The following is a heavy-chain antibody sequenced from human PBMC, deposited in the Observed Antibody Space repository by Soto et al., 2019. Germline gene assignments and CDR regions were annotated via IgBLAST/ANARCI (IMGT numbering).Heavy chain of an antibody. J-gene: IGHJ6*02. CDR3: ARGRPPTMVRGVKTFYYGLDV. D-gene: IGHD3-10*01. CDR1: GYTFTDYY. Sequence: ASVKVSCKASGYTFTDYYMHWVRQAPGQGLEWMGWINPNSGGTNYAQKFQGWVTMTRDTSISTAYMDLSRLRSDDKAVYYCARGRPPTMVRGVKTFYYGLDVWGQGTTVTVSS. CDR2: INPNSGGT. V-gene: IGHV1-2*04.